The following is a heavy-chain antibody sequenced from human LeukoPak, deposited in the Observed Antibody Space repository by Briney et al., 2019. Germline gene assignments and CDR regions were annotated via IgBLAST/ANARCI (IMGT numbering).Heavy chain of an antibody. CDR1: GFTFSSYS. CDR3: ASWGHNYYDSSGKGGRDY. D-gene: IGHD3-22*01. V-gene: IGHV3-21*01. CDR2: ISSSSSYI. Sequence: GGSLRLSCAASGFTFSSYSMNWVRQAPGKGLEWVSPISSSSSYIYYADSVKGRFTISRDNAKNSLYLQMNSLRAEDTAVYYCASWGHNYYDSSGKGGRDYWGQGTLVTVSS. J-gene: IGHJ4*02.